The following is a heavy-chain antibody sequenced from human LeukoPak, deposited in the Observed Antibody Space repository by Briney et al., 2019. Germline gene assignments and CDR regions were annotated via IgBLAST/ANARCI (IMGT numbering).Heavy chain of an antibody. J-gene: IGHJ4*02. Sequence: SETLSLTCTVSGASISSYYWTWIRQPAGKGLEWIGRIYTSGSTNYNPSLKSRVAMSVDTSKNQFSLKLSSVTAADTAVYYCATAPSIAAAGYFDYWGQGTLVTVSS. CDR1: GASISSYY. D-gene: IGHD6-13*01. CDR3: ATAPSIAAAGYFDY. CDR2: IYTSGST. V-gene: IGHV4-4*07.